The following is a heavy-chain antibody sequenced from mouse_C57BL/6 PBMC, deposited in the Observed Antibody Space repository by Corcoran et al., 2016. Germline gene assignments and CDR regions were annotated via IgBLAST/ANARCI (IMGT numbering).Heavy chain of an antibody. CDR2: INPNNGGT. V-gene: IGHV1-26*01. Sequence: EVQLQQSGPELVKPGASVKISCKASVYTFTDYYMNWVKQSHGKSLEWIGDINPNNGGTSYNQKFKGKATLTVDKSSSTAYMELRSLTSEDSAVYYCARRAPIYYDYDDYWGQGTTLTVSS. J-gene: IGHJ2*01. CDR1: VYTFTDYY. D-gene: IGHD2-4*01. CDR3: ARRAPIYYDYDDY.